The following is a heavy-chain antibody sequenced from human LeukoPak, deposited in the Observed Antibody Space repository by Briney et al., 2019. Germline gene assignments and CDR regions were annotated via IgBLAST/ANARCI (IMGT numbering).Heavy chain of an antibody. Sequence: GGSLRLSCGASGFTFSSYAMIWVRQAPGKGLEWVSGISGSGGSTYYAESVKGRFTISRDNSKNTLYLQMNSLRAEDMAVYYCAKDTAVDYYYDSSGYSGVDYWGQGTLITVSS. J-gene: IGHJ4*02. CDR2: ISGSGGST. CDR3: AKDTAVDYYYDSSGYSGVDY. CDR1: GFTFSSYA. V-gene: IGHV3-23*01. D-gene: IGHD3-22*01.